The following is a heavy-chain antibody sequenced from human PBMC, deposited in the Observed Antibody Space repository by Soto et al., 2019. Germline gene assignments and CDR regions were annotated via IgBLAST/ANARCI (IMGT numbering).Heavy chain of an antibody. Sequence: PGGSLRLSCAASGFTFSSYGMHWVRQAPGKGLEWVAVIWYDGSNKYYADSVKGRFTISRDNSKNTLYLQMNSLRAEDTAVYYCARDLGSLSITGRGYFDYWGQGTLVTVSS. CDR2: IWYDGSNK. V-gene: IGHV3-33*01. D-gene: IGHD1-20*01. CDR3: ARDLGSLSITGRGYFDY. CDR1: GFTFSSYG. J-gene: IGHJ4*02.